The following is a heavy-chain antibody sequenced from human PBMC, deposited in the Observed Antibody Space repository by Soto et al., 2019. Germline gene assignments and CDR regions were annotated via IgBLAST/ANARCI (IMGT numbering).Heavy chain of an antibody. Sequence: EVQLLDSGGGLVQPGGSLRLSCAASGFTFSSSAMSWVRQAPGKGLEWVSAVSGSGGTTYYADSVRGRFTISRDNSKNTLYRRMNSLRAEDTAIYFCARCTVDTIVTSGWCHYLDPWGQGTLVTVSS. V-gene: IGHV3-23*01. CDR2: VSGSGGTT. CDR3: ARCTVDTIVTSGWCHYLDP. CDR1: GFTFSSSA. D-gene: IGHD6-19*01. J-gene: IGHJ5*02.